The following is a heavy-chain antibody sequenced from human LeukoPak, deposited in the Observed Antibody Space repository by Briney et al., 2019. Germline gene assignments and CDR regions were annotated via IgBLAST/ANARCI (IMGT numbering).Heavy chain of an antibody. CDR1: GFTFSSYW. CDR3: VRGGTDRSIPEY. CDR2: IKSEVSYT. J-gene: IGHJ4*02. V-gene: IGHV3-74*01. D-gene: IGHD3-16*01. Sequence: PGGSLRLSCAGSGFTFSSYWMHWVRQAPGKGLVWVSRIKSEVSYTRYADSMRGRCTISRDNAKNTMYLQMNSLRAEDTAVYYCVRGGTDRSIPEYWGQGALGTVSS.